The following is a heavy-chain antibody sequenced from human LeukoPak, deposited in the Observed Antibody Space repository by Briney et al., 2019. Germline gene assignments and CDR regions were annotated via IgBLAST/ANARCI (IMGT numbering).Heavy chain of an antibody. Sequence: ETLSLTCTVSGGSISSSSYYWGWLRQPPGRGLEWLGSIYYSGSTYYNPSLRSRVTISVYTSNTQFSLKLSSVTAADTAVYYCARQDDYGDYEVYFDYWGQGTLVTVSS. CDR1: GGSISSSSYY. V-gene: IGHV4-39*01. J-gene: IGHJ4*02. CDR2: IYYSGST. D-gene: IGHD4-17*01. CDR3: ARQDDYGDYEVYFDY.